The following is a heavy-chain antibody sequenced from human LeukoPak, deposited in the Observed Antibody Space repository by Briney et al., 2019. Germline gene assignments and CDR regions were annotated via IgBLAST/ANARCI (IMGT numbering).Heavy chain of an antibody. V-gene: IGHV4-59*11. D-gene: IGHD6-6*01. CDR2: IYYSGST. CDR1: GGSISSHY. CDR3: ARGGYSSSSDWFDP. Sequence: SETLSLTCTVSGGSISSHYWSWIRQPPGKGLEWIGYIYYSGSTNYNPSLKSRVTISVDTSKNQFSLKLSSVTAADTAVYYSARGGYSSSSDWFDPWGQGTLVTVSS. J-gene: IGHJ5*02.